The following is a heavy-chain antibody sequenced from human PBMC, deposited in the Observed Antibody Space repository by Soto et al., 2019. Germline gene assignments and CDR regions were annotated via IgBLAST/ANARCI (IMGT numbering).Heavy chain of an antibody. CDR2: LSGSGEST. V-gene: IGHV3-23*01. D-gene: IGHD2-8*01. CDR3: AKQGSWDTNAYSDY. Sequence: EVQLLESGGGLVQPGGSLRLSCAASGFTFSIYAMTWVRQAPGKGLEWVAGLSGSGESTYYADSVKGRFTISRDNSKSTLYLQMNSLRVEDTAVYFCAKQGSWDTNAYSDYWGQGTLVTVSS. CDR1: GFTFSIYA. J-gene: IGHJ4*02.